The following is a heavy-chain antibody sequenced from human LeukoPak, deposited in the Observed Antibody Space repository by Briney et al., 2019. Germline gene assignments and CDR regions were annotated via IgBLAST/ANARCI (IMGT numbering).Heavy chain of an antibody. Sequence: GGSLRLSCAASGLSFSNYGMHWVRQAPGKGLEWVAVISYDGSNKFYADSVKGRFTISRDTSKNTLYLQMNSLRAEDTAVYYCAKDSSGYYWPAAYYFDYWGQGTLVTVSS. CDR2: ISYDGSNK. CDR3: AKDSSGYYWPAAYYFDY. D-gene: IGHD3-22*01. J-gene: IGHJ4*02. CDR1: GLSFSNYG. V-gene: IGHV3-30*18.